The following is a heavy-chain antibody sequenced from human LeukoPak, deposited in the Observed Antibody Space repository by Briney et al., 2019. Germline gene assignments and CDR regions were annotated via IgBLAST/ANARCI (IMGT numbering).Heavy chain of an antibody. CDR3: ASVRCSSTSCYPYNWFDP. J-gene: IGHJ5*02. CDR2: INPNSGGT. V-gene: IGHV1-2*02. CDR1: GYTFTGYY. D-gene: IGHD2-2*01. Sequence: ASVKVSCKASGYTFTGYYMHWVRQAPGQGLEWMGWINPNSGGTNYAQKFQGRVTMTRDTSISTAYMELSRLRSDDTAVYYCASVRCSSTSCYPYNWFDPWGQGTLVTVSS.